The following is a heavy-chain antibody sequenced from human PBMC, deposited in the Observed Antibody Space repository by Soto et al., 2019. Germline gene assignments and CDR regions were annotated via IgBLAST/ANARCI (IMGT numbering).Heavy chain of an antibody. CDR1: GYRFTSYW. D-gene: IGHD3-22*01. V-gene: IGHV5-51*01. J-gene: IGHJ5*02. CDR3: ARKDKSGYFNLFHP. CDR2: IFPSDSDT. Sequence: GESQKISCRTPGYRFTSYWSAWVRQMPGKGLEWMGIIFPSDSDTRYSPSFQGQVTISADRSTRTVFLQWASLKASDTAAYFCARKDKSGYFNLFHPWGQGTLVNVSS.